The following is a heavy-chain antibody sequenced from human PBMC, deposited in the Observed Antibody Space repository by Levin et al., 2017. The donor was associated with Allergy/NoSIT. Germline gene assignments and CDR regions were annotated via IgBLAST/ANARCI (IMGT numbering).Heavy chain of an antibody. Sequence: KVSCKGSGYSFTSYWISWVRQMPGKGLEWMGRIDPSDSYTNYSPSFQGHVTISADKSISTAYLQWSSLKASDTAMYYCARQDCSGGSCQAYYYYYYMDVWGKGTTVTVSS. CDR2: IDPSDSYT. D-gene: IGHD2-15*01. CDR1: GYSFTSYW. J-gene: IGHJ6*03. CDR3: ARQDCSGGSCQAYYYYYYMDV. V-gene: IGHV5-10-1*01.